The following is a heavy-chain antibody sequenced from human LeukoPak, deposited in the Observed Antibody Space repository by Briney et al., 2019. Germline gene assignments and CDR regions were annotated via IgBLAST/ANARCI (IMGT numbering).Heavy chain of an antibody. CDR3: ASRGYSSGWANY. D-gene: IGHD6-19*01. CDR2: IIPILGIA. Sequence: ASVKVSCKASGYTFTSYGISWVRQAPGQGLEWMGRIIPILGIANYAQKFQGRVTITADKSTSTAYMELSSLRSEDTAVYYCASRGYSSGWANYWGQGTLVTVSS. CDR1: GYTFTSYG. J-gene: IGHJ4*02. V-gene: IGHV1-69*04.